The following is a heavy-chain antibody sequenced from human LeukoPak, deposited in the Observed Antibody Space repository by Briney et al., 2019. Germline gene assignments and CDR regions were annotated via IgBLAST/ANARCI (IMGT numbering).Heavy chain of an antibody. V-gene: IGHV4-39*01. CDR1: GGSISSSSYY. CDR2: IYYSGST. CDR3: ARRSGGEIDY. D-gene: IGHD3-16*01. J-gene: IGHJ4*02. Sequence: SETLSLTCTVSGGSISSSSYYWGWIRQPPGKGLEWIGSIYYSGSTYYNPSLKSRVTISVDTSKNQFSLKLSSVTAADTAVYYCARRSGGEIDYWGQGTLVTVFS.